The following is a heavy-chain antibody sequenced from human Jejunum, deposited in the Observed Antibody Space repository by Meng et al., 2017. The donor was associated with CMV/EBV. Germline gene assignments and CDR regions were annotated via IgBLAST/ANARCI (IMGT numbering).Heavy chain of an antibody. J-gene: IGHJ5*02. CDR3: ARDSYHYGSSTYNWFDP. D-gene: IGHD3-10*01. CDR2: IHHSGTT. Sequence: SIRTYWWSWIRQSPGKGLEWIGYIHHSGTTNHNPSLRSRVIMPVDTSNNQFSLKLTSVTAADTAVYYCARDSYHYGSSTYNWFDPWGQGILVTVSS. V-gene: IGHV4-59*01. CDR1: SIRTYW.